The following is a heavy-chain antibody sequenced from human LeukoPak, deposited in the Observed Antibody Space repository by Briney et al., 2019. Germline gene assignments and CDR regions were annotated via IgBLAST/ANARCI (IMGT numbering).Heavy chain of an antibody. CDR3: ARTDCSSTSCTFPRFDY. CDR2: IYYSGST. J-gene: IGHJ4*02. CDR1: GGSISSSSYY. Sequence: PSETLSLTCTVSGGSISSSSYYWGWIRQPPGKGLEWIGSIYYSGSTYYNPSLKSRVTISVDTSKNQFSLKLSSVTAADTAVYYCARTDCSSTSCTFPRFDYWGQGTLVTVSS. D-gene: IGHD2-2*01. V-gene: IGHV4-39*01.